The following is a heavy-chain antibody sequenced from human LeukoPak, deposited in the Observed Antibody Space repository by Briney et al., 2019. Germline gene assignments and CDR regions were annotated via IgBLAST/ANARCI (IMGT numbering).Heavy chain of an antibody. D-gene: IGHD3-22*01. CDR2: IIPILGIA. J-gene: IGHJ6*03. Sequence: GASVKVSCKASGGTFSSYTISWVRQAPGQGLEWMGRIIPILGIANYAQKFQGRVTITADKSTSTAYMERSSLRSEDTAVYYCARDRDGSSGYYRYYYYYMDVWGKGTTVTVSS. CDR3: ARDRDGSSGYYRYYYYYMDV. CDR1: GGTFSSYT. V-gene: IGHV1-69*04.